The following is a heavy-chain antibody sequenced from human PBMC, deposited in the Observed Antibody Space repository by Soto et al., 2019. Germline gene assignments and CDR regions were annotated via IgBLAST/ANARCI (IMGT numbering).Heavy chain of an antibody. CDR1: GGTFGNSA. V-gene: IGHV1-69*12. Sequence: QVQLVQSGAEVKKPGSSVNVSCKTSGGTFGNSAVTWVRQAPGQGLEWLGGIVPMFGTANYAQKFQGRVTITADESTITAYMELSSLNTDDTAVYYCARDGDPQSAFWSGPLGGGRFDPWGQRTLVTVSS. CDR3: ARDGDPQSAFWSGPLGGGRFDP. CDR2: IVPMFGTA. D-gene: IGHD3-3*01. J-gene: IGHJ5*02.